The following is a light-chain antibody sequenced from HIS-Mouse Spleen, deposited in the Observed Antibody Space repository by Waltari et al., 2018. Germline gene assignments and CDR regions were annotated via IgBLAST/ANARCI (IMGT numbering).Light chain of an antibody. J-gene: IGKJ1*01. CDR1: QSVSSN. Sequence: EIVMTQAPATLSVPPGERATLSCRASQSVSSNLAWYQQKPGQAPRLLIYGASTRATGIPARFSGSGSGTEFTLTISSLQSEDFAVYYCQHSETFGQGTKVEIK. V-gene: IGKV3-15*01. CDR2: GAS. CDR3: QHSET.